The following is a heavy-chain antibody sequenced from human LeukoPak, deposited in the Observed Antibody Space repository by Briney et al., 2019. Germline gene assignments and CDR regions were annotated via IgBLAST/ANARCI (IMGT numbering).Heavy chain of an antibody. CDR3: ARDRYDSSGENWFDP. J-gene: IGHJ5*02. D-gene: IGHD3-22*01. Sequence: SETLSLTCTVSGGSISSYYWSWIRQPPGKGLEWIGYIYYSGSTNYNPSLKSRVTISVDTSKNRFSLKLSSVTAADTAVYYCARDRYDSSGENWFDPWGQGTLVTVSS. CDR1: GGSISSYY. V-gene: IGHV4-59*01. CDR2: IYYSGST.